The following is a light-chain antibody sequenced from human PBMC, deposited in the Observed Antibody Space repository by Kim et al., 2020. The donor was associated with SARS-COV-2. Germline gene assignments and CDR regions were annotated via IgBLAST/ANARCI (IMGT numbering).Light chain of an antibody. CDR1: RSITGW. Sequence: SASVGDRVTTTGRASRSITGWVAGYQQKPGRAPKLLIYEASTLQSGVPSRFSGSGSGTEFTLTISSLQPDDFATYYWQQYDTSWTFGQGTKVDIK. CDR3: QQYDTSWT. J-gene: IGKJ1*01. V-gene: IGKV1-5*03. CDR2: EAS.